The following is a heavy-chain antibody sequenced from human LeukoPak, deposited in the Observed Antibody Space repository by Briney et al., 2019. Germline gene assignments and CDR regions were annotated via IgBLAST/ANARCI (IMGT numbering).Heavy chain of an antibody. CDR1: GYSISSGYY. CDR3: ASRVTVTNAFDI. D-gene: IGHD4-11*01. Sequence: SETLSLTCAVSGYSISSGYYWGWIRQPPGKGLEWIGSIYHSGSTYYNPSLKSRVTISVDTSKNPFSLKLSSVTAADTAVYYCASRVTVTNAFDIWGQGTMVTVSS. CDR2: IYHSGST. J-gene: IGHJ3*02. V-gene: IGHV4-38-2*01.